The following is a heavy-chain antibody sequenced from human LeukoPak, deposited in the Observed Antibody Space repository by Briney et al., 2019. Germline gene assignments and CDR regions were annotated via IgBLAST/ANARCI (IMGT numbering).Heavy chain of an antibody. D-gene: IGHD3-16*01. J-gene: IGHJ4*02. CDR1: GFTFSSYG. V-gene: IGHV3-33*01. CDR3: AGGLWGGPQDY. Sequence: PGRSLRLSCAASGFTFSSYGMHWVRQAPGKGLEWVAVIWYDGSNKYYADSVKGRFTISRDNSKNTLYLQMNSLRAEDTAVYYCAGGLWGGPQDYWGQGTLVTVSS. CDR2: IWYDGSNK.